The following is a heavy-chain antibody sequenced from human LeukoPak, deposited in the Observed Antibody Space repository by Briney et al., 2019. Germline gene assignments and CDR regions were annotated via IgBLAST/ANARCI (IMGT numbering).Heavy chain of an antibody. V-gene: IGHV3-23*01. CDR2: ISGGGGST. D-gene: IGHD1-26*01. J-gene: IGHJ4*02. CDR1: GFTFTPYA. Sequence: GGSLRLSCAASGFTFTPYAMSWVRQAPGKGLQWVSAISGGGGSTYYADSVKGRFTISRDNSKNTLYLQMNSLRAEDTAVYYGAKDVFKWELLPISFDFWGQGTLVTVSS. CDR3: AKDVFKWELLPISFDF.